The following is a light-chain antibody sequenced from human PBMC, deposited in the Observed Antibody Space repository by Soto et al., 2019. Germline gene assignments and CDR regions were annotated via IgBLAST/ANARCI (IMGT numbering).Light chain of an antibody. V-gene: IGLV1-51*01. Sequence: QSVLTQPPSASAAPGREVTISCSGSSSNIGNNYVYWYQHLPGTAPKVLIYDNNQRPSGIPDRFSGSKSGTSATLGITGLRTEDEADYYCAPWDNSLSFGVFGGGTKLTVL. J-gene: IGLJ3*02. CDR3: APWDNSLSFGV. CDR2: DNN. CDR1: SSNIGNNY.